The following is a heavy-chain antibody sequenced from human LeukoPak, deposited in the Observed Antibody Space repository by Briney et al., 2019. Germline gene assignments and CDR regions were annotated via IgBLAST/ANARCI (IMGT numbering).Heavy chain of an antibody. CDR3: AIRDGHTDH. V-gene: IGHV1-3*03. J-gene: IGHJ4*02. D-gene: IGHD5-24*01. CDR2: INPANGYT. Sequence: PGGSLRLSCAASGFTFTNYAMHWVRQAPGQTIEWLGWINPANGYTKYSQQFQDRVTLTSDTSATTAYMELSSLRSEDKAVYYCAIRDGHTDHWGQGTLVTVSS. CDR1: GFTFTNYA.